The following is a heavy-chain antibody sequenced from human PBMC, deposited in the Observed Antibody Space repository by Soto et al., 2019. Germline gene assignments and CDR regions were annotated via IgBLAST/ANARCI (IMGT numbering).Heavy chain of an antibody. Sequence: SETLSLTCAVSGGSISSGGYSWNWIRQPPGKGLEWIGYIYHSGSTLYNPSLKSRVTISVDTSKNQFSLKLSSVTAADTAVYYCARHPPRPIVPEGYFDYWGQGTLVTVSS. CDR2: IYHSGST. CDR3: ARHPPRPIVPEGYFDY. D-gene: IGHD2-2*01. CDR1: GGSISSGGYS. V-gene: IGHV4-30-2*03. J-gene: IGHJ4*02.